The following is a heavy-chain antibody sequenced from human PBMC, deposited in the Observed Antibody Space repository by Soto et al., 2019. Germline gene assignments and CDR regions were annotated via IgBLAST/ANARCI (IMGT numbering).Heavy chain of an antibody. Sequence: GASVKVSCKASSYTFTSYGISWVRQAPGQGIEWMGWISAYDGITNYAQKLQVRVTMTKDTCTSTAYMELRSLRSDGTAVYYCARNEYREIVVVAVAMADYWGQGTLVTVSS. CDR3: ARNEYREIVVVAVAMADY. D-gene: IGHD2-2*01. V-gene: IGHV1-18*01. CDR1: SYTFTSYG. CDR2: ISAYDGIT. J-gene: IGHJ4*02.